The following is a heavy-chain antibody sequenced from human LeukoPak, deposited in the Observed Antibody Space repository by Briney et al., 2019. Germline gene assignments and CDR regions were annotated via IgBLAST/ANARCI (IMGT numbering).Heavy chain of an antibody. CDR3: ARRGPYYYDSSGLIDY. V-gene: IGHV5-51*01. J-gene: IGHJ4*02. CDR2: IYPRDSDT. D-gene: IGHD3-22*01. CDR1: GYSFTSYW. Sequence: GESLKISCKGSGYSFTSYWIGWVRQMPGKGLEWMGIIYPRDSDTRYSPSFQGQVTISADKSISTAYLQWSSLKASDTAMYYCARRGPYYYDSSGLIDYWGQGTLVTVSS.